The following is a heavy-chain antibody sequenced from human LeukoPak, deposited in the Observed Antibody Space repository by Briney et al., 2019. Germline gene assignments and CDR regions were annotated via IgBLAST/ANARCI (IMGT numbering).Heavy chain of an antibody. CDR3: ARVTGYMTEDYFDY. D-gene: IGHD6-13*01. Sequence: PSETLSLTCTVSGGSINSYYWSWIRQPPGKGLEWIGYVYYSGSTNYNPSLKSRVTISVDTSKNQFSLRLSSVTAADTAVYYCARVTGYMTEDYFDYWGQGTLITVSS. CDR1: GGSINSYY. J-gene: IGHJ4*02. V-gene: IGHV4-59*01. CDR2: VYYSGST.